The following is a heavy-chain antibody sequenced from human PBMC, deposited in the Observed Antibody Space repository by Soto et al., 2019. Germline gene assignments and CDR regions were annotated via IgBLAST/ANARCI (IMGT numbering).Heavy chain of an antibody. Sequence: EVQLVESGGGLVQPGGSLRLSCAASGFTFSSYSMNWVRQAPGKGLEWVSYISSSSSTIYYADSVKGRFTISRDNAKNSLDLQMNRLGAEGTAVYFRAREADYGDWVDPWGQGTLVTVPS. D-gene: IGHD4-17*01. V-gene: IGHV3-48*01. J-gene: IGHJ5*02. CDR3: AREADYGDWVDP. CDR1: GFTFSSYS. CDR2: ISSSSSTI.